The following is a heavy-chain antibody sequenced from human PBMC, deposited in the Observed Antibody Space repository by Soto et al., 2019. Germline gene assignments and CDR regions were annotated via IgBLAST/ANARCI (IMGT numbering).Heavy chain of an antibody. CDR3: ARDIRYFDWTHGYYYGMDV. V-gene: IGHV3-53*01. CDR1: GFTVSSNY. D-gene: IGHD3-9*01. CDR2: IYSGGST. J-gene: IGHJ6*02. Sequence: GGSLRLSCAASGFTVSSNYMSWVRQAPGKGLEWVSVIYSGGSTYYADSVKGRFTISRDNSKNTLYLQMNSLRAEDTAVYYCARDIRYFDWTHGYYYGMDVWGQGTTVTVSS.